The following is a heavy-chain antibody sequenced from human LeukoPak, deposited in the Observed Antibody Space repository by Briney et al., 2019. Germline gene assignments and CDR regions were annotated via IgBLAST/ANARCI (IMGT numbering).Heavy chain of an antibody. CDR2: ISGSGGST. V-gene: IGHV3-23*01. Sequence: PGGSLRLSCAASGFTFSSYAMSWVRQAPGKGLEWVSAISGSGGSTYYADSVKGRFTISRDNSKNTLYPQMNSLKAEDTAVYYCAKGSTVVKPDYYYYGMDVWGQGTTVTVSS. CDR1: GFTFSSYA. J-gene: IGHJ6*02. D-gene: IGHD2-15*01. CDR3: AKGSTVVKPDYYYYGMDV.